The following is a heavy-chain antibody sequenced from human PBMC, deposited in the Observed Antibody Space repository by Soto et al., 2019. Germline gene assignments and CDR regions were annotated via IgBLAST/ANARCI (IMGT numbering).Heavy chain of an antibody. CDR2: ISDDGSNK. V-gene: IGHV3-30*18. Sequence: QVQLVESGGGVVQPGRSLRLSCAASGFTFSSYGMHWVRQAPGKGLEWVAVISDDGSNKYYADSVKGRFTISRDNSKNTLYLQMNSLRAEDTAVYYCAEDWVYDSSAWSFDYWGQGTLVTVSS. J-gene: IGHJ4*02. CDR3: AEDWVYDSSAWSFDY. CDR1: GFTFSSYG. D-gene: IGHD3-22*01.